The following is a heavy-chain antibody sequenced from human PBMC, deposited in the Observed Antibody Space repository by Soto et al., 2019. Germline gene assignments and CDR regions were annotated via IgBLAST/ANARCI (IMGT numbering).Heavy chain of an antibody. J-gene: IGHJ5*02. V-gene: IGHV3-21*01. D-gene: IGHD6-6*01. CDR1: GFTFSSYS. CDR3: ARDARGYSSSPSNLWFDP. Sequence: GGSLRLSCAASGFTFSSYSMNWVRQAPGKGLEWVSSISSSSSYIYYADSVKGRFTISRDNAKNSLYLQMNSLRAEDTAVYYCARDARGYSSSPSNLWFDPWGQGTLVTVSS. CDR2: ISSSSSYI.